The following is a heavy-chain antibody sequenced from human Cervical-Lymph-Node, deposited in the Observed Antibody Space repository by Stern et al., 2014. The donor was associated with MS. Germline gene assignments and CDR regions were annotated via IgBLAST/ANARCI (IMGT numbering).Heavy chain of an antibody. CDR3: ARGGSHDY. CDR2: IYYSGST. CDR1: GGSISSYY. D-gene: IGHD3-16*01. Sequence: QLQLQESGPGLVKPSETLSLTCNASGGSISSYYWSWIRQPPGKGLEWSGYIYYSGSTNYNPSLKSRVTISVDTSKNQFSLKLSSVTAADTAVYYCARGGSHDYWGQGTLVTVSS. J-gene: IGHJ4*02. V-gene: IGHV4-59*01.